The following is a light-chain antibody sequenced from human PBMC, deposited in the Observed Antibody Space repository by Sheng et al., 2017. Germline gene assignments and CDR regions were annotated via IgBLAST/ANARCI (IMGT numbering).Light chain of an antibody. CDR2: AAS. CDR3: QQLNTYPLT. V-gene: IGKV1-9*01. J-gene: IGKJ4*01. Sequence: DIQLTQSPSFLSASVGDRVTITCRASQVIRSYLVWYQQKPGKAPKLLIYAASTLQSGVPSRFSGSGSGTDFTLTISSLQPEDFATYYCQQLNTYPLTFGGGTKVEIK. CDR1: QVIRSY.